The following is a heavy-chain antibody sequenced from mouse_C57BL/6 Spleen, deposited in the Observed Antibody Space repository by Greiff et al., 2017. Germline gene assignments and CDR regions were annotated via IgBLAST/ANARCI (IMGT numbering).Heavy chain of an antibody. CDR3: ARSRSYYGSSFMDY. Sequence: QVQLQQSGAELVRPGTSVKVSCKASGYAFTNYLIEWVKQRPGQGLEWIGVINPGSGGTNYNEKFKGKATLTADKSSSTAYKQLSSLTSEDSAVYFCARSRSYYGSSFMDYWGQGTSVTVSS. D-gene: IGHD1-1*01. J-gene: IGHJ4*01. V-gene: IGHV1-54*01. CDR2: INPGSGGT. CDR1: GYAFTNYL.